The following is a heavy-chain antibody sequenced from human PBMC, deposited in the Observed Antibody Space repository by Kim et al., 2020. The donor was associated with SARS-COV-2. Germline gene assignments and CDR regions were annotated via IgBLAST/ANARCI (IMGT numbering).Heavy chain of an antibody. Sequence: GGSLRLSCAASGFTFSSYAMHWVRQAPGKGLEWVAVISYDGSNKYYADSVKGRFTISRDNSKNTLYLQMNSLRAEDTAVYYCARDRIVGASHFDYWGQGT. CDR3: ARDRIVGASHFDY. V-gene: IGHV3-30-3*01. CDR2: ISYDGSNK. D-gene: IGHD1-26*01. J-gene: IGHJ4*02. CDR1: GFTFSSYA.